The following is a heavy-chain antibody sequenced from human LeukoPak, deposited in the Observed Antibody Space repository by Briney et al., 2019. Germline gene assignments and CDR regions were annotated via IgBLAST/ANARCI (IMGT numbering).Heavy chain of an antibody. V-gene: IGHV3-21*01. Sequence: GGSLRLSCAASGFTFSSYSMNWVRQAPGKGLEWVSSISSSSSYIYYADSVKGRFTISRDNAKNSLYLQMNSLRAEDTAVYYCAELSITMIGGVWGKGTTVTVSS. D-gene: IGHD3-10*02. CDR2: ISSSSSYI. CDR3: AELSITMIGGV. CDR1: GFTFSSYS. J-gene: IGHJ6*04.